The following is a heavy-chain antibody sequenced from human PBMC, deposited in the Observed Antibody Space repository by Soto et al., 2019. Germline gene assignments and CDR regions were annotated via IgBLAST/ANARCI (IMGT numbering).Heavy chain of an antibody. Sequence: ASVKVSCKASGYTFTGYYMHWVRQAPGQGLEWMGWINPNSGGTNYAQKFQGWVTMTRDTSISTAYMELSRLRSDDTAVYYCARGGGIVPIGYYYGMDVWGQGTTVTVSS. CDR1: GYTFTGYY. CDR3: ARGGGIVPIGYYYGMDV. V-gene: IGHV1-2*04. D-gene: IGHD2-8*01. CDR2: INPNSGGT. J-gene: IGHJ6*02.